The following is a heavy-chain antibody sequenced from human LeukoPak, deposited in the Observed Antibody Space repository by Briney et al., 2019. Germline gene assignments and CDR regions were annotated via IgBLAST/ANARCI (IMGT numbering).Heavy chain of an antibody. D-gene: IGHD6-13*01. J-gene: IGHJ6*03. CDR1: GGSISSYY. V-gene: IGHV4-59*01. CDR2: IYYSGST. CDR3: ARTPRPLAAAPNYYYYYMDV. Sequence: SETLSLTCTVSGGSISSYYWSWIRQPPGKGLEWIGYIYYSGSTNYNPSLKSRVTISVDTSKNQFSLKLSSVTAADTAVYYCARTPRPLAAAPNYYYYYMDVWGKGTTVTVSS.